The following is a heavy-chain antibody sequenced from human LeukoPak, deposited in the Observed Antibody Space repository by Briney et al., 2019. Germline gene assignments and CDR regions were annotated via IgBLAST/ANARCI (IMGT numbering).Heavy chain of an antibody. Sequence: GGSLRLSCAASGFTSSSYRMSWVRQAPGKGLEWVASINQGESEKYYVDSVRGRFTISRDIAGNSLSLQMNSLKAEDTAVYYCARLMRMIRFDPWGQGTLVSVSS. CDR1: GFTSSSYR. V-gene: IGHV3-7*01. D-gene: IGHD3-16*01. CDR3: ARLMRMIRFDP. CDR2: INQGESEK. J-gene: IGHJ5*02.